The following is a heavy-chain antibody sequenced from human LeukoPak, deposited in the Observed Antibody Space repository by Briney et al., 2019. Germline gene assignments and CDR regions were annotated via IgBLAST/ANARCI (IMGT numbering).Heavy chain of an antibody. CDR2: IYYSGST. Sequence: SETLSLTCTVSGGSISSGGYYWSWIRQHPGKGLEWIGYIYYSGSTYYNPSLKSRVTISVDTSKNQFSLKLSSVTAADTAVYYCARGLAYASGIDNYFDYWGQGTLVTVSS. V-gene: IGHV4-31*03. D-gene: IGHD2-8*01. CDR1: GGSISSGGYY. J-gene: IGHJ4*02. CDR3: ARGLAYASGIDNYFDY.